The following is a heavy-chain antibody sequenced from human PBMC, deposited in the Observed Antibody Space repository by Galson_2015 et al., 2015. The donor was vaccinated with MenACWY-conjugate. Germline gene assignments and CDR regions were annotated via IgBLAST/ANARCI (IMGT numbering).Heavy chain of an antibody. V-gene: IGHV4-59*11. Sequence: SETLSLTCTVSGGSISSHYWTWVRQAPGKGLEWIGYIPYSGRPKYNPSLKSRVTISVDTSKNQFSLKVSSVTPADTAVYYCARDLQGRSASLGYWGQGILVTVSS. CDR3: ARDLQGRSASLGY. D-gene: IGHD4-11*01. J-gene: IGHJ4*02. CDR1: GGSISSHY. CDR2: IPYSGRP.